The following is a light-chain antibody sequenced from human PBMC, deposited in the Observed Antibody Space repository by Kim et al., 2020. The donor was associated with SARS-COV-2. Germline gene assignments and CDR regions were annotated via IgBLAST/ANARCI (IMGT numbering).Light chain of an antibody. CDR1: ISNIGNYY. V-gene: IGLV1-47*01. Sequence: AISCSGTISNIGNYYVYWYQQLPGPAPKLLIYRTDQRPSGVPDRFSGSKSDTSASLAISGLRSEDEADYHCAAWDDSLSGLVFGGGTQLTVL. CDR3: AAWDDSLSGLV. CDR2: RTD. J-gene: IGLJ2*01.